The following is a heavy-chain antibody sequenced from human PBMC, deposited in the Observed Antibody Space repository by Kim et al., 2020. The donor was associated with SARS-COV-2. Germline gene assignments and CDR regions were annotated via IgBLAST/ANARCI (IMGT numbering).Heavy chain of an antibody. CDR2: IYYSGST. J-gene: IGHJ4*02. CDR1: GGSISSGGYY. Sequence: SETLSLTCTVSGGSISSGGYYWSWIRQHPGKGLEWIGYIYYSGSTYYNPSLKSRVTISVDTSKNQFSLKLSSVTAADTAVYYCARDGSALGGYDSSGYDYWGQGTLVTVSS. D-gene: IGHD3-22*01. V-gene: IGHV4-31*03. CDR3: ARDGSALGGYDSSGYDY.